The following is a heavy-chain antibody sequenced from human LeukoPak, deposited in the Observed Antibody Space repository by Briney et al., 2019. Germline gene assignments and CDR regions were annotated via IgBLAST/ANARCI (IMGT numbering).Heavy chain of an antibody. J-gene: IGHJ4*02. CDR2: IQYDGRKK. CDR1: GLSFSSYG. V-gene: IGHV3-30*02. CDR3: AKDNGNFLTPDW. Sequence: GGSLRLSCVPSGLSFSSYGMHWVRQAPGRGLEWVAFIQYDGRKKLCGDSVKGRCTISRDTSSKTIYLQVDSLRGEDTAVYYCAKDNGNFLTPDWWGQGTLVTVSS. D-gene: IGHD4-23*01.